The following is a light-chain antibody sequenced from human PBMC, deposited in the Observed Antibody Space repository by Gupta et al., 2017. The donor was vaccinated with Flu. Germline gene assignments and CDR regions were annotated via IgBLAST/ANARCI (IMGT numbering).Light chain of an antibody. J-gene: IGLJ3*02. CDR1: SAVGSYNV. Sequence: QSALTQPASVSGSPGQPITISCTGTSAVGSYNVVSWYQQHPGKVPKLMIYEDTKRPSGVSNRFSGSKSGSTASLTISGLQAEDEADYYCCSYAGSDTFVFGGGTKLTVL. CDR2: EDT. CDR3: CSYAGSDTFV. V-gene: IGLV2-23*02.